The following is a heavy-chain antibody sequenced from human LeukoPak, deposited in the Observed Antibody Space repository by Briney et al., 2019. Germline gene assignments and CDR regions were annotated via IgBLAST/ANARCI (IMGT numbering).Heavy chain of an antibody. CDR3: ARTQGLYQWLAPYAHYFDY. CDR1: GGSFSGYY. CDR2: INHSGST. D-gene: IGHD6-19*01. V-gene: IGHV4-34*01. J-gene: IGHJ4*02. Sequence: SETLSLTRAVYGGSFSGYYWSWIRQPPGKGLEWIGEINHSGSTNYNPSLKSRVTISVDTSKNPFSLKLSSVTAADTAVYYCARTQGLYQWLAPYAHYFDYWGQGTLVTVSS.